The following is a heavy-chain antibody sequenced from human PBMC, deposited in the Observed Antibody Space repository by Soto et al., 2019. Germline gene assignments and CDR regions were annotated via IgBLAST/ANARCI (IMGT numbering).Heavy chain of an antibody. CDR3: ARDLAVAGEVNWYFDL. CDR1: GFTFSSYG. Sequence: QVQLVESGGGVVQPGRSLRLSCAASGFTFSSYGMHWVRQAPGKGLEWVAVIWYDGSNKYYADSVKGRFTISRDNSKNTLYLQMNSLRAEDRAVYYCARDLAVAGEVNWYFDLWGRGTLVTVSS. V-gene: IGHV3-33*01. J-gene: IGHJ2*01. CDR2: IWYDGSNK. D-gene: IGHD6-19*01.